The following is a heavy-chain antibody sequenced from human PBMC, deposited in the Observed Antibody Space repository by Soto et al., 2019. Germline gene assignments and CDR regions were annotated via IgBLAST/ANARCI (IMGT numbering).Heavy chain of an antibody. Sequence: TVGSLRLSCATSGFTFNTYPMTWVRQAPGKGLEWVSSISSTAGRTSSYADSVKGRFAISRDFSDNTVYLQMNNLRVDDTAVYFCAKGVLSFHYRMEVWGQGTTVTVSS. CDR1: GFTFNTYP. CDR3: AKGVLSFHYRMEV. D-gene: IGHD3-10*01. V-gene: IGHV3-23*01. J-gene: IGHJ6*02. CDR2: ISSTAGRTS.